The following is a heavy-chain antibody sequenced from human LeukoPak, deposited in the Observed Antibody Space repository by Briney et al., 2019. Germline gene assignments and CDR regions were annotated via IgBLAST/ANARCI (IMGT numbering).Heavy chain of an antibody. D-gene: IGHD6-13*01. CDR3: AKDRIAAAGTGSWFDP. Sequence: GGSLRLSCAASRFTFSSYAMSWVRQAPGKGLEWVSAISGSGGVTYYADSVKGRFTISRDNSNNTLYLQMNSLRAEDTAVYYCAKDRIAAAGTGSWFDPWGQGTLVTVSS. CDR1: RFTFSSYA. J-gene: IGHJ5*02. V-gene: IGHV3-23*01. CDR2: ISGSGGVT.